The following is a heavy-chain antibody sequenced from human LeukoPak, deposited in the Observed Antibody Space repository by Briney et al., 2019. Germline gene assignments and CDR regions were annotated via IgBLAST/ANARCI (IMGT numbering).Heavy chain of an antibody. V-gene: IGHV4-59*01. J-gene: IGHJ4*02. D-gene: IGHD2-8*02. Sequence: SETLSLTCTVSGGSISSYYWSWLRQPPGKGLEWIGYIYYSGSTNYNPSLKSRVTISVDTSKNQFSLKLSSVTAADTAVYYCAGCGLVGYFDYWGQGTLVTVSS. CDR3: AGCGLVGYFDY. CDR2: IYYSGST. CDR1: GGSISSYY.